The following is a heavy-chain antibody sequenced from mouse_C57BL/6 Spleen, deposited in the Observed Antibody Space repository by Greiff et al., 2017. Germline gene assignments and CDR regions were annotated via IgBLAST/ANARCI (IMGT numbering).Heavy chain of an antibody. J-gene: IGHJ4*01. CDR1: GYTFTDYE. Sequence: VNVVESGAELVRPGASVTLSCKASGYTFTDYEMHWVKQTPVHGLEWIGAIDPETGGTAHNQKFKGKAILTADKSSSTAYMELRSLTSEDSAVYYCTRGNGALMDYWGQGTSVTVSS. V-gene: IGHV1-15*01. CDR2: IDPETGGT. CDR3: TRGNGALMDY.